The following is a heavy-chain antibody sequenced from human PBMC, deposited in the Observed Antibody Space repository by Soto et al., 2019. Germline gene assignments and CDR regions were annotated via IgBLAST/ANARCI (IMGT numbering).Heavy chain of an antibody. Sequence: ASVKVSCKASGYRLRSYYVHWVRQAPGQGLEWIAVINPANGRTTYAETFHGRVTITTDTSTSTVFMELSSLRSEDTAVYFCARARSRRQISHGMDVWGQGPTVTVSS. CDR1: GYRLRSYY. J-gene: IGHJ6*02. CDR2: INPANGRT. D-gene: IGHD3-3*01. CDR3: ARARSRRQISHGMDV. V-gene: IGHV1-46*01.